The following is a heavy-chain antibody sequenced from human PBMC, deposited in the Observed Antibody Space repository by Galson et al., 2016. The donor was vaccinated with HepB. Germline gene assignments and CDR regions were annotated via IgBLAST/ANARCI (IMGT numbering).Heavy chain of an antibody. CDR3: ARGGPSNQALLFPEPLRT. CDR2: IIPVSHTS. Sequence: SVKVSCKASGGTFSNYRIDWVRQAPGQGLEWMGGIIPVSHTSNYAQKFQVRVTITADESTSSSYMEMDGLKSEDTGVYYYARGGPSNQALLFPEPLRTWGQGTLVTVSS. V-gene: IGHV1-69*13. J-gene: IGHJ4*02. D-gene: IGHD2-21*02. CDR1: GGTFSNYR.